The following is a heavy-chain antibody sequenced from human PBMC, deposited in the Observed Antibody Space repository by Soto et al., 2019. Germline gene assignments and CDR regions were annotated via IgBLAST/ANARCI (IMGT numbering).Heavy chain of an antibody. V-gene: IGHV1-46*01. CDR2: ITPSSGST. CDR1: GYTFTTYY. Sequence: QVQLVQSGAEVKNHGASVKVSCKASGYTFTTYYLHWLRQARGQGLEWMGIITPSSGSTRYEQKFQDRVTMTRDTSTSTVYIELSSLKSEDTAVYYCARAVSTKTATIDYWGQGTLVTVSS. CDR3: ARAVSTKTATIDY. J-gene: IGHJ4*02. D-gene: IGHD4-17*01.